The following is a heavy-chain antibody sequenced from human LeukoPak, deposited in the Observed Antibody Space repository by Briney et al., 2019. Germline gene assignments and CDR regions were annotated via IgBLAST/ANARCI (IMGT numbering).Heavy chain of an antibody. CDR2: INPNSGGT. D-gene: IGHD3-22*01. V-gene: IGHV1-2*02. Sequence: GASVKVSCKASGYTFTGYYMHWVRQAPGQGLEWMGWINPNSGGTNYAQKFQGRVTMTRDTSISTAYMELSRLRSDDTAVYYCASGSPTYSYDNGGPAGGYYLDYWGQGTLVSVSS. CDR1: GYTFTGYY. J-gene: IGHJ4*02. CDR3: ASGSPTYSYDNGGPAGGYYLDY.